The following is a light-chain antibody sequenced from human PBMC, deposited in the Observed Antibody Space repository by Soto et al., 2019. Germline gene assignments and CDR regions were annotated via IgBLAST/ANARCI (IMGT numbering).Light chain of an antibody. V-gene: IGLV2-23*01. CDR1: NSDIGTYNF. CDR2: DDV. Sequence: QSVLTQPASVSGSPGQSITISCTGTNSDIGTYNFVSWYQQHPGKAPKFIIYDDVRRPSGVSNRFSGSKSGNTASLTISGLQAEDEADYYCCSYAGIGVDDYVFGSGTKLTVL. J-gene: IGLJ1*01. CDR3: CSYAGIGVDDYV.